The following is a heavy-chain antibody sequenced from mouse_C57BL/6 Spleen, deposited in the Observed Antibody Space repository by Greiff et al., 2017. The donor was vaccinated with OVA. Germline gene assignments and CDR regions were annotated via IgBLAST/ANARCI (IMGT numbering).Heavy chain of an antibody. CDR3: ARAGDYDDYAMDY. J-gene: IGHJ4*01. V-gene: IGHV1-9*01. Sequence: QVQLQQPGAELMKPGASVKLSCKATGYTFTGYWIAWVKQRPGHGLEWIGEILPGSGSTHYNEKFKGKATFTAETSSNTAYMQLSSLPTEDTAIYYCARAGDYDDYAMDYWGQGTTLTVSS. CDR2: ILPGSGST. CDR1: GYTFTGYW. D-gene: IGHD2-4*01.